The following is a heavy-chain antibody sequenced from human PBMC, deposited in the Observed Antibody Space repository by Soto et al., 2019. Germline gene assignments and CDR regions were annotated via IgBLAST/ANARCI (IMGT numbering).Heavy chain of an antibody. V-gene: IGHV3-49*03. J-gene: IGHJ6*02. Sequence: PGGSLRLSCTASGFTFGDYAMSWFRQAPGKGLEWVGFIRSKAYGGTTEYAASVKGRFTISRDDSKSIAYLQMNSLKTEDTAVYYCTRVDIVVVPAAIPYYGMDVWGQGTTVTVSS. CDR3: TRVDIVVVPAAIPYYGMDV. CDR2: IRSKAYGGTT. D-gene: IGHD2-2*01. CDR1: GFTFGDYA.